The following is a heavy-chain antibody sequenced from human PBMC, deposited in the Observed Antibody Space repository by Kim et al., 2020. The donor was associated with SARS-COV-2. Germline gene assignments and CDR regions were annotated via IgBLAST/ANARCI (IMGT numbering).Heavy chain of an antibody. V-gene: IGHV3-9*01. CDR2: ISWNSGSR. J-gene: IGHJ3*02. D-gene: IGHD3-22*01. Sequence: GGSLRLSCAASGFTFDDYAMHWVRQAPGKGLEWFSGISWNSGSRGYADSVKGRFTISRDNAKNSLYLQMNSLRAEDTALYYCAKKSSGYHGDAFDIWGQGTMVTVSS. CDR3: AKKSSGYHGDAFDI. CDR1: GFTFDDYA.